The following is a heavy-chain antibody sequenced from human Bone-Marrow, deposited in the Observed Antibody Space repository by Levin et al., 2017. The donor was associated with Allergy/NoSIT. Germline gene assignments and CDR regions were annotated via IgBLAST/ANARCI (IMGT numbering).Heavy chain of an antibody. J-gene: IGHJ6*01. CDR2: INPSGGRT. V-gene: IGHV1-46*01. CDR1: GYTFTSHY. CDR3: ARERDVCDSPICYYYGMDV. Sequence: ASVKVSCKASGYTFTSHYIHWVRLAPGQGPEWMGLINPSGGRTIYAQKFQGRVTMTRDTSTNTAYMELSSLRSDDTDVFYCARERDVCDSPICYYYGMDVWGQGTTVTVSS. D-gene: IGHD2/OR15-2a*01.